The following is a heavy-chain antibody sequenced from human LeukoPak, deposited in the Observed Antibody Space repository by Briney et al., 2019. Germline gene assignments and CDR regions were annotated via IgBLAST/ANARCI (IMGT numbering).Heavy chain of an antibody. CDR3: ARDGTDAFDI. CDR1: GFTFSIHG. D-gene: IGHD1/OR15-1a*01. Sequence: GGSLRLSCAASGFTFSIHGMNWVGQAPGKGWEWGAVIWYEENNKYYADSVKGRCTISRDNSKNTLYLQMDSLRAQHPAGYYFARDGTDAFDIWGQGTMVTVSS. J-gene: IGHJ3*02. CDR2: IWYEENNK. V-gene: IGHV3-33*08.